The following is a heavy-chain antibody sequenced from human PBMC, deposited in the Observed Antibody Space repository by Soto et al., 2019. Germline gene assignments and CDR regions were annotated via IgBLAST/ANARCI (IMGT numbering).Heavy chain of an antibody. CDR2: ISAIIDNA. V-gene: IGHV1-69*10. J-gene: IGHJ5*02. CDR3: ARGSRYYDFWSGYPGPNWFDP. CDR1: GYTFSSYG. D-gene: IGHD3-3*01. Sequence: GASVKVSCKASGYTFSSYGISWVRQAPGQGLEWMGGISAIIDNANYAQKFQDRVTITADKSTSTAYMELSSLRSEDTAVYYCARGSRYYDFWSGYPGPNWFDPWGQGTLVTVSS.